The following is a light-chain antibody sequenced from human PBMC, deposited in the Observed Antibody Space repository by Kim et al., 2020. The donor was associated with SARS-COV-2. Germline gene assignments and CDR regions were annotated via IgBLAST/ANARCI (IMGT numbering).Light chain of an antibody. CDR2: WAS. V-gene: IGKV4-1*01. CDR3: QQYYSTPIT. Sequence: ATINCKSSQSVLYSSNNKNYLAWYQQKPGQPPKLLIYWASTRESGVPDRFTGSGSGTDFTLTISSLQAEDVAVYYCQQYYSTPITFGQGTRLEIK. J-gene: IGKJ5*01. CDR1: QSVLYSSNNKNY.